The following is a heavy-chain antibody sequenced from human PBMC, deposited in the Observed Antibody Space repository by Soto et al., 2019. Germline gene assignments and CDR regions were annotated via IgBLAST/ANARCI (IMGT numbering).Heavy chain of an antibody. J-gene: IGHJ4*02. V-gene: IGHV3-23*01. Sequence: HPGGSLRLSCAASGFTFSSYAMSWVRQAPGKGLEWVSSTSGSGGSTYYADSVRGRFTISRDNSKNTLWLQMSSLRAEDTALYYCAKDQRGYSSTARIDHWGQGTLVTVSS. CDR1: GFTFSSYA. CDR3: AKDQRGYSSTARIDH. D-gene: IGHD6-19*01. CDR2: TSGSGGST.